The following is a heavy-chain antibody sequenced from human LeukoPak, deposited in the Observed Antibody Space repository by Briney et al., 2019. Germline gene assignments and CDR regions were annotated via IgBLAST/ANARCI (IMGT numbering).Heavy chain of an antibody. Sequence: GGSLRLSCAASGFTFSSYAMSWVRQAPGKGLEWVSAISGSGGSTYYADSVKGRFTISRDISKNTLYLQMNSLRAEDTAVYYCAKARNVLRYFDWLPDYWGQGTLVTVSS. V-gene: IGHV3-23*01. CDR3: AKARNVLRYFDWLPDY. CDR1: GFTFSSYA. CDR2: ISGSGGST. J-gene: IGHJ4*02. D-gene: IGHD3-9*01.